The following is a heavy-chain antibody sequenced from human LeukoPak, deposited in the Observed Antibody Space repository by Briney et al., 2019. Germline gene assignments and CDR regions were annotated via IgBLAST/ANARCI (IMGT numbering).Heavy chain of an antibody. Sequence: GASVKVSCKASGYTFTSYGISWVRQAPGQGLEWMGRISTYTGNSNYAQKFQDRVTMTTDTSTNTAYMELRNLSSDDTAIYYCARVVVPAAMGYYYYMDVWGKGTTVTVSS. CDR1: GYTFTSYG. D-gene: IGHD2-2*01. J-gene: IGHJ6*03. V-gene: IGHV1-18*01. CDR2: ISTYTGNS. CDR3: ARVVVPAAMGYYYYMDV.